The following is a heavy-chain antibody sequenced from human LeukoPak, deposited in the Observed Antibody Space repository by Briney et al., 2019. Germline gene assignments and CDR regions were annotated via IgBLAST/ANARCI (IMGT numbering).Heavy chain of an antibody. J-gene: IGHJ5*02. CDR2: INHSGST. CDR3: ARRVTTVVTPGGWFDP. D-gene: IGHD4-23*01. V-gene: IGHV4-34*01. Sequence: SETLSLTCAVYGGSFSGYYWSWIRQPPGKGLEWIGEINHSGSTNYNPSLKSRVTISVDTSKNQFSLKLSSVTAADTAVYYCARRVTTVVTPGGWFDPWGQGTLVTVSS. CDR1: GGSFSGYY.